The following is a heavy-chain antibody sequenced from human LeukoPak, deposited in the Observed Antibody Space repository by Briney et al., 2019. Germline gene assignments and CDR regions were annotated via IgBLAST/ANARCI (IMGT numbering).Heavy chain of an antibody. CDR3: ARDEHYYGSGSFPDY. J-gene: IGHJ4*02. CDR2: ISYDGSNK. V-gene: IGHV3-30*03. Sequence: GGSLRLSCAASGFTFSSYGMHWVRQAPGKGLEWVAVISYDGSNKYYADSVKGRFTISRDNSKNTLYLQMNSLRAEDTAVYYCARDEHYYGSGSFPDYWGQGTLVTVSS. D-gene: IGHD3-10*01. CDR1: GFTFSSYG.